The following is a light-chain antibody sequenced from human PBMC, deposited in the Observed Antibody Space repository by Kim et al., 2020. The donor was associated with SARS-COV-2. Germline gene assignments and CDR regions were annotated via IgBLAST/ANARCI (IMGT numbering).Light chain of an antibody. V-gene: IGLV9-49*01. J-gene: IGLJ2*01. CDR3: GADHGSGNNFLTV. CDR2: VGTGGIVG. Sequence: QPVLTQPPSASASLGASVTLTCTLSSGYSNYKVDWYQQRPGKGPRFVMRVGTGGIVGSKGDGIPDRFSVLGSGLNRYLTIKNIQEEDESDYHCGADHGSGNNFLTVFGGGTQLTVL. CDR1: SGYSNYK.